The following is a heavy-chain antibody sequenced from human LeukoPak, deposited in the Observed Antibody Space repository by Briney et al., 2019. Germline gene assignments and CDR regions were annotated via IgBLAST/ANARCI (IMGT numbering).Heavy chain of an antibody. J-gene: IGHJ4*02. CDR3: ARSLLTGYSYYFDY. V-gene: IGHV4-59*01. CDR1: GGYISSYY. Sequence: SETLSLTCSVSGGYISSYYWSWIRQPPGKGLEWIGYIYYSGSTNYNPSLNTRATISVDTSKNQFSLKLSSVTAADTAVYYCARSLLTGYSYYFDYWGQGTLVTVSS. CDR2: IYYSGST. D-gene: IGHD3-9*01.